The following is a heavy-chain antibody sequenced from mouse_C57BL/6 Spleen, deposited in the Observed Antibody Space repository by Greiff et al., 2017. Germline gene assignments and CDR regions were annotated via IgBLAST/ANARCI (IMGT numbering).Heavy chain of an antibody. V-gene: IGHV1-82*01. CDR1: GYAFSSSW. D-gene: IGHD2-3*01. CDR2: IYPGDGDT. Sequence: QVQLKQSGPELVKPGASVKISCKASGYAFSSSWMNWVKQRPGKGLEWIGRIYPGDGDTNYNGKFKGKATLTADKSSSTAYMQLSSLTSEDSAVYFCVDGYYDYYAMDYWGQGTSVTVSS. J-gene: IGHJ4*01. CDR3: VDGYYDYYAMDY.